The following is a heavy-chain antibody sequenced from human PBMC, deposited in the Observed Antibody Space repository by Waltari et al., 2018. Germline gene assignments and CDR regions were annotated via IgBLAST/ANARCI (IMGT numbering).Heavy chain of an antibody. CDR2: IYSTGTT. CDR3: ATNLQAAEGMDS. CDR1: GRSIRNHY. V-gene: IGHV4-4*07. Sequence: QVQLQESGPRLVKPSETLSLTCTVSGRSIRNHYWNWIRQPAGKGLEWMGRIYSTGTTNFNPSLKGRVTMSVDTSKNHFSLNLTSLTAADTALYYCATNLQAAEGMDSWGQGTLVFVSS. D-gene: IGHD6-13*01. J-gene: IGHJ4*02.